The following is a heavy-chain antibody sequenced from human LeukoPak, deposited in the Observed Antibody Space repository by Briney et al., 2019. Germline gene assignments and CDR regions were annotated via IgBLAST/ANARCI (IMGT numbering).Heavy chain of an antibody. D-gene: IGHD1-26*01. CDR2: IRYDGNKK. CDR1: GFTFSSYA. Sequence: AGGSLRLSCAASGFTFSSYAMYWVRQAPGKGLEWVAFIRYDGNKKYYADSVKGRFTISRDNSRNTVYLQMNSLTSEDMAVYYCAKLLLETGGIGEEFDYWGQGTLVTVSS. J-gene: IGHJ4*02. CDR3: AKLLLETGGIGEEFDY. V-gene: IGHV3-30*02.